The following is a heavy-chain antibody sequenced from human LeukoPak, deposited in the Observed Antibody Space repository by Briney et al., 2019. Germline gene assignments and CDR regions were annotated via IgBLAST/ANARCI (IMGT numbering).Heavy chain of an antibody. J-gene: IGHJ4*02. CDR1: GFTFSSYA. CDR2: ISGSGGST. V-gene: IGHV3-23*01. CDR3: AKDPDYDILTGYYSSYYFDY. D-gene: IGHD3-9*01. Sequence: TGRSLRLSCAASGFTFSSYAMSWVRQAPGTGLELVSAISGSGGSTYYADSVKGRFTISRDNSKNTLYLQMNSLRAEDTAVYYCAKDPDYDILTGYYSSYYFDYWGQGTLVTVSS.